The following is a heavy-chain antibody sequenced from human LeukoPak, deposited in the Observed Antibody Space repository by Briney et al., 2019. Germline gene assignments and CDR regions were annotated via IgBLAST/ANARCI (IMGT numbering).Heavy chain of an antibody. CDR2: INTNTGNP. J-gene: IGHJ4*02. D-gene: IGHD3-10*01. CDR3: TRQGVQFNFDY. Sequence: ASVKVSCKASGYTFTSYAMNWVRQAPGQGLEWMGWINTNTGNPTYAQGFTGRFVFSLDTFVSTAYLQISSLKAEDTAVYYCTRQGVQFNFDYWGQGTLVTVSS. CDR1: GYTFTSYA. V-gene: IGHV7-4-1*02.